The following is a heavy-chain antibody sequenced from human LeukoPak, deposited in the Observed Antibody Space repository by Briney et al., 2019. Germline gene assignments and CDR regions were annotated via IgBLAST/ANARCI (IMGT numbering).Heavy chain of an antibody. CDR1: GFIFRNYA. D-gene: IGHD3-9*01. Sequence: PGGCLRLSCAASGFIFRNYAMSWVRQAPGKGLEWVSAITGSGDTTYYADSVKGRFTISRDNSKTTLYVEMNTLRAEDTAVYYCAKWGDYDILTGYYVSDFWGQGTLVTVSS. V-gene: IGHV3-23*01. CDR2: ITGSGDTT. J-gene: IGHJ4*02. CDR3: AKWGDYDILTGYYVSDF.